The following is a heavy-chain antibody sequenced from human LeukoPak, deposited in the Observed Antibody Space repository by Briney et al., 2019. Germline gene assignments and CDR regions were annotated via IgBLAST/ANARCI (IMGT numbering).Heavy chain of an antibody. CDR1: GFSLSSSC. CDR3: AKRLNHNYFEY. CDR2: IYSDTSAT. Sequence: GGSLRLSCAASGFSLSSSCVSWVRQAPGGGPDWVSDIYSDTSATYYADSVKGRFSISRDDSKNTLYLQMNSLRAEDTTAYYCAKRLNHNYFEYWGQGTLVTVSS. J-gene: IGHJ4*02. V-gene: IGHV3-23*03.